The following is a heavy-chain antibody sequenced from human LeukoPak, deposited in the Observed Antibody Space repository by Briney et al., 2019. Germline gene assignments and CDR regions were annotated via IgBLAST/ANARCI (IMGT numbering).Heavy chain of an antibody. J-gene: IGHJ5*02. CDR2: INPNSGGT. CDR3: ARDLGVAVAGTGWFDP. D-gene: IGHD6-19*01. CDR1: GYTFTGYY. Sequence: ASVKVSCKASGYTFTGYYMLWVRQAPGQGLEWMGWINPNSGGTNYAQKFQGRVTMTRDTSISTAYMELSRLRSDDTAVYYCARDLGVAVAGTGWFDPWGQGTLVTVSS. V-gene: IGHV1-2*02.